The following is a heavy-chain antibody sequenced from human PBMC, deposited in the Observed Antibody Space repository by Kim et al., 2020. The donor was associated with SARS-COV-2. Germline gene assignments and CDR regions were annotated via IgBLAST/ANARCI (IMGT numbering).Heavy chain of an antibody. CDR2: IYYSGST. V-gene: IGHV4-59*01. CDR1: GGSISSYY. J-gene: IGHJ3*02. Sequence: SETLSLTCTVSGGSISSYYWSWIRQPPGKGLEWIGYIYYSGSTNYNPSLKSRVTISVDTSKNQFSLKLSSVTAADTAVYYCARDHFGYGDYVGAFDIWGQGTMVTDSS. D-gene: IGHD4-17*01. CDR3: ARDHFGYGDYVGAFDI.